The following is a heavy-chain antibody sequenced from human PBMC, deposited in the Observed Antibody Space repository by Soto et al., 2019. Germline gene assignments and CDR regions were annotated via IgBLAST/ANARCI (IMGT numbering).Heavy chain of an antibody. CDR1: GGSFSGYY. Sequence: SEPLSLPCAVYGGSFSGYYWSWIRQPPGKGLEWIGEINHSGSTNYNPSLKSRVTISVDTSKNQFSLKLSSVTAAETAVYYCARSRFLRFLEWLPNKYGMDVWGQGTTVTVSS. V-gene: IGHV4-34*01. CDR2: INHSGST. CDR3: ARSRFLRFLEWLPNKYGMDV. D-gene: IGHD3-3*01. J-gene: IGHJ6*02.